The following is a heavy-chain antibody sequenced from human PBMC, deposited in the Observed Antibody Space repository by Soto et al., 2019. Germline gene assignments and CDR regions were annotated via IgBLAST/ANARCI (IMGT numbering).Heavy chain of an antibody. Sequence: SVKVSRKASGDTSSNYGVSWVRQAPGQGLEWMGGILPVFGTTTYARNFQGRITITADKSKSTVYMELTSLRSDDTATYYCARDPDEVVGTDVYYYVMAVWGQGTTVTVSS. CDR3: ARDPDEVVGTDVYYYVMAV. CDR2: ILPVFGTT. CDR1: GDTSSNYG. D-gene: IGHD1-26*01. V-gene: IGHV1-69*06. J-gene: IGHJ6*02.